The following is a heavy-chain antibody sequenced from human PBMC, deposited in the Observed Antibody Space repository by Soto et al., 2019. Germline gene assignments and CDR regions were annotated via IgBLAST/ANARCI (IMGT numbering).Heavy chain of an antibody. CDR1: GYSFTSYW. V-gene: IGHV5-10-1*01. CDR3: ASSTMVRGVLYGMDV. Sequence: PGESLKISCKGSGYSFTSYWISWVRQMPGKGLEWMGRIDPSDSYTNYSPSFQGHVTISADKSISTAYLQWSSLKASDTATYYCASSTMVRGVLYGMDVWGQGTTVTVSS. D-gene: IGHD3-10*01. CDR2: IDPSDSYT. J-gene: IGHJ6*02.